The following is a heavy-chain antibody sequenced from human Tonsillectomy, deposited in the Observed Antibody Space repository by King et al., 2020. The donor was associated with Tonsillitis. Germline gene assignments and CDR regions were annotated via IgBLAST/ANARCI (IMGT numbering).Heavy chain of an antibody. D-gene: IGHD1-1*01. CDR2: IYYSGST. V-gene: IGHV4-59*01. CDR3: AREISLADAFDI. Sequence: VQLQESGPGLVKPSETLSLTCTVSGGSISSYYWSWIRQPPGKGLEWIGYIYYSGSTNYNPSLKTRVTMSVGTSKSQFSLKLSSVTAADTAVYYCAREISLADAFDIWGQGTMVTVSS. J-gene: IGHJ3*02. CDR1: GGSISSYY.